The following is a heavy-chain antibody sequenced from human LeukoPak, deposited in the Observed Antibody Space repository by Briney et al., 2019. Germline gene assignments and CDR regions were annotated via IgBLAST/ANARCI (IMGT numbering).Heavy chain of an antibody. J-gene: IGHJ4*02. D-gene: IGHD2-15*01. CDR3: ARDTQSYGFDY. V-gene: IGHV3-66*01. CDR1: GFTVSSNY. CDR2: IYSGGST. Sequence: GGSLRLSCAASGFTVSSNYMSWVRQAPGKGLEWVSVIYSGGSTYYADSVKGRFTISRDNSKNTLYLQMNSLRAEDTAVYYCARDTQSYGFDYWGQGTLVTVSS.